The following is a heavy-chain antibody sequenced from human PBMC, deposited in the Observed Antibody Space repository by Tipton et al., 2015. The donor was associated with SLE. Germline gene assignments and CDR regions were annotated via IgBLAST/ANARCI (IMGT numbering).Heavy chain of an antibody. D-gene: IGHD3-10*01. V-gene: IGHV4-31*03. CDR2: IYHTGRT. J-gene: IGHJ3*02. CDR1: GGSISSGGYY. Sequence: TLSLTCNVSGGSISSGGYYWSWIRQPPGKGLEWIGEIYHTGRTNYNPSLKSRITVSVDKPKNQFSLKLNSVSAADTAVYYCARDYYGSGFDAFDIWGQGTMVTVSS. CDR3: ARDYYGSGFDAFDI.